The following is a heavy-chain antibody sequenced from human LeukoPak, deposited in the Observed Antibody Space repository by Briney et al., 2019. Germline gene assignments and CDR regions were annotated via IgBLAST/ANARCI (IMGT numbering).Heavy chain of an antibody. V-gene: IGHV3-23*01. J-gene: IGHJ4*02. CDR3: AKYAPPTTVVTRFFDY. Sequence: GGSLRLSCAASGFTFSSYAMTWVRQAPGKGLEWVSVIGYSGGDIQYADSVKGRFTISRDNSKNTLYLQMNSLRVEDTVVYYCAKYAPPTTVVTRFFDYWGQGTLVTVSS. D-gene: IGHD4-23*01. CDR2: IGYSGGDI. CDR1: GFTFSSYA.